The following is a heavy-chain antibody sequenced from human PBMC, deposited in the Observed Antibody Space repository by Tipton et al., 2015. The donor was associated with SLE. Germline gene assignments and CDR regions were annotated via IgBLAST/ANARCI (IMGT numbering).Heavy chain of an antibody. V-gene: IGHV4-34*01. CDR2: TNHSGGS. Sequence: TLSLTCTVYGGSFSGYYWSWIRQPPGKGLEWIGETNHSGGSNYNPSLKSRVTISVDTSKNQFSLKLTSVTAADTAVYYCARVMVQEAIGGMDVWGQGTTVIVSS. CDR3: ARVMVQEAIGGMDV. CDR1: GGSFSGYY. J-gene: IGHJ6*02. D-gene: IGHD3-10*01.